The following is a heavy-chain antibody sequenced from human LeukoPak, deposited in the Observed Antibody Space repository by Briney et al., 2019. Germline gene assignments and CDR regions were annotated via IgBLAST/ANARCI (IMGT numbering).Heavy chain of an antibody. J-gene: IGHJ4*02. D-gene: IGHD2-2*01. CDR1: GFNFDSYW. Sequence: PGGSLRLSCAASGFNFDSYWMSWVRQAPGKGLEWVASIKEDGSEKYYVESVKGRFTISRDNAKNSVYLQMNSLRAGDTAVYYCAKGDGSVVPATYDSWDQGTLVTVSS. CDR3: AKGDGSVVPATYDS. CDR2: IKEDGSEK. V-gene: IGHV3-7*05.